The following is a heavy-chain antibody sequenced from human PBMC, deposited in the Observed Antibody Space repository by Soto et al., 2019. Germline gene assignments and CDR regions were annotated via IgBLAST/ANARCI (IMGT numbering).Heavy chain of an antibody. CDR3: AKDDGFRYGSGAVV. Sequence: EVQLLESGGGLVQPGGSLRLSCAASGFTFSSYAMSWVRQAPGKGLEWVSTISGSGGSTYYADSVKDRFTISRDNSKNTLYRQMNSLRADDTAVYYCAKDDGFRYGSGAVVWGQGTLVTVSS. D-gene: IGHD3-10*01. J-gene: IGHJ4*02. CDR1: GFTFSSYA. CDR2: ISGSGGST. V-gene: IGHV3-23*01.